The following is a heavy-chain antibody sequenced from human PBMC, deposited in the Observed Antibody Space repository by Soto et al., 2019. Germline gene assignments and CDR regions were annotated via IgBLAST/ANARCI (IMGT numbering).Heavy chain of an antibody. Sequence: PGESLKISCKGSGYSFTSYWIGWVRQMPGKGLEWMGIIYPGDSDTRYSPSFQGQVTISADKSISTAYLQWSSLKASDTAMYYCASCPLGGSYLASDFEIWGQGTMGTFSS. CDR2: IYPGDSDT. CDR1: GYSFTSYW. D-gene: IGHD1-26*01. J-gene: IGHJ3*02. CDR3: ASCPLGGSYLASDFEI. V-gene: IGHV5-51*01.